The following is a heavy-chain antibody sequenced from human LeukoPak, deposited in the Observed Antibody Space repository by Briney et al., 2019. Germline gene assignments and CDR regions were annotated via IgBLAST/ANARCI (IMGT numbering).Heavy chain of an antibody. V-gene: IGHV3-30*04. CDR2: ISYDGTDK. CDR3: ARDLDSGSYFDY. Sequence: GGSLRLSCAASGFTFSDYAMHWVRQAPGMGLEWVALISYDGTDKYYADSVKGRFTISRDNSKSTLYLQMNSLRAEDTAVYYCARDLDSGSYFDYWGQGTLVTVSS. CDR1: GFTFSDYA. D-gene: IGHD1-26*01. J-gene: IGHJ4*02.